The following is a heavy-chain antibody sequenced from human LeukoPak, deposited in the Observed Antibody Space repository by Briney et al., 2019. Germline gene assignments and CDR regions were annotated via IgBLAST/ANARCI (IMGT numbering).Heavy chain of an antibody. V-gene: IGHV3-21*04. CDR3: AKARAAAGTVGYFDY. D-gene: IGHD6-13*01. CDR2: ISSSSSYI. Sequence: GGSLRLSCAASGFTFSSYSMNWVRQAPGKGLEWVSSISSSSSYIYYADPVKGRFTISRDNSKNTLYLQMNSLRAEDTAVYYCAKARAAAGTVGYFDYWGQGTLVTVSS. J-gene: IGHJ4*02. CDR1: GFTFSSYS.